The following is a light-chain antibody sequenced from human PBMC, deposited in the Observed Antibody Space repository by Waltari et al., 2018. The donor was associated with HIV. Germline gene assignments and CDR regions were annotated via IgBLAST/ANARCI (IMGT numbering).Light chain of an antibody. Sequence: QTVVTHEPSATVSPGGTVSLNCTSPTVTVSSCHDANWFQQWPGQAPRPFIYSSNKKHSWTPARLSGSLVGDRAVLVLSTVWPEDEADYYCMLFFRSSYLFGGGTKVTVL. CDR2: SSN. V-gene: IGLV7-43*01. J-gene: IGLJ2*01. CDR3: MLFFRSSYL. CDR1: TVTVSSCHD.